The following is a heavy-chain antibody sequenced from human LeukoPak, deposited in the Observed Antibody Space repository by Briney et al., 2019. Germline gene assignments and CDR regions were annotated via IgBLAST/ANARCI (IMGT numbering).Heavy chain of an antibody. V-gene: IGHV3-23*01. CDR3: ANVGLPGATDN. CDR2: ISGSGGST. J-gene: IGHJ4*02. Sequence: GGSLRLPCAASGFTFNNYAMSCVRQAPGKGLEWVSAISGSGGSTYYADSVKGRFSISRDNSKNTLYLQMNSLRAEDTALYYCANVGLPGATDNWGQGTLVTVSS. D-gene: IGHD1-26*01. CDR1: GFTFNNYA.